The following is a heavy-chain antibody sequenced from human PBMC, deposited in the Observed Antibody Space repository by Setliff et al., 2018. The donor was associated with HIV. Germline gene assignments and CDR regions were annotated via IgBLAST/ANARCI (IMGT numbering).Heavy chain of an antibody. J-gene: IGHJ4*02. CDR1: GFLFTNAW. CDR2: IKSKTDGGTT. Sequence: GGSLRLSCAASGFLFTNAWMTWVRQAPGKGLEWVGRIKSKTDGGTTDYAAPVKGRFTNSRDDPENTLFLQMNSLKNEDTAVYYRTTGDILTGYQYLDYWGQGTLVTVSS. CDR3: TTGDILTGYQYLDY. V-gene: IGHV3-15*01. D-gene: IGHD3-9*01.